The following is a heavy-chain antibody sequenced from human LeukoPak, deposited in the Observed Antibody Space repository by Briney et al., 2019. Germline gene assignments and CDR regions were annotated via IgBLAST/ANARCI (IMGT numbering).Heavy chain of an antibody. J-gene: IGHJ4*02. CDR3: ARDLGYYYDSSGYYPTTFDY. Sequence: GASVKVSCNASGYTFTSYGISWVRQAPGQGLEWMGWISAYNGNTNYAQKLQGRVTMTTDTSTSTAYMELRSLRSDDTAVYYCARDLGYYYDSSGYYPTTFDYWGQGTLVTVSS. V-gene: IGHV1-18*01. CDR2: ISAYNGNT. D-gene: IGHD3-22*01. CDR1: GYTFTSYG.